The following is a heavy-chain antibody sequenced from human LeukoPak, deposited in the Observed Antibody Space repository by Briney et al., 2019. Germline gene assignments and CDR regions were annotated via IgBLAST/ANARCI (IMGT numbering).Heavy chain of an antibody. J-gene: IGHJ4*02. CDR3: ASLMTTVTIRDF. D-gene: IGHD4-11*01. CDR1: GFTFSTYS. V-gene: IGHV3-21*01. Sequence: PGGSLRLSCAASGFTFSTYSMNWVRQAPGKGLEWVSSITGSSSHFYYADSVKGRFTISRENAKNSLYLQMNSLRAEDTAVYYCASLMTTVTIRDFWGQGTPVTVSS. CDR2: ITGSSSHF.